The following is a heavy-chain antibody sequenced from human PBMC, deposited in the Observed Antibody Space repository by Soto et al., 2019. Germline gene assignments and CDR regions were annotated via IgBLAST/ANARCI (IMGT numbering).Heavy chain of an antibody. CDR3: AADRRSYYDSSGYYLVPP. Sequence: SVKVSCRASGFTFTSSAVQGVRQARGQRLEWIGWIVVGSGNTNYAQKFQERVTITRDMSTSTAYMELSSLRSEDTAVYYCAADRRSYYDSSGYYLVPPWGQGPIVTVSP. D-gene: IGHD3-22*01. CDR2: IVVGSGNT. CDR1: GFTFTSSA. J-gene: IGHJ5*02. V-gene: IGHV1-58*01.